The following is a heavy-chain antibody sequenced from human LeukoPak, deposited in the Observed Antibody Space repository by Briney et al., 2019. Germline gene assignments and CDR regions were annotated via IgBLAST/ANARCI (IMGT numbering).Heavy chain of an antibody. CDR1: GYTFTVYY. J-gene: IGHJ4*02. CDR2: INPNSGGT. Sequence: ASVKVSCKASGYTFTVYYMHWVRQAPGQGLEWMGWINPNSGGTNYAQKLQGRVTMTTDTSTSTAYMELRSLRSDDTAVYYCARGAATMDGSGWYSDYWGQGTLVTVSS. V-gene: IGHV1-2*02. D-gene: IGHD6-19*01. CDR3: ARGAATMDGSGWYSDY.